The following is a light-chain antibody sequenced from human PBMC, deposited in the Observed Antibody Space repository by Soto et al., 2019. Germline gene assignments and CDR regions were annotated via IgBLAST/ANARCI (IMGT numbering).Light chain of an antibody. J-gene: IGKJ2*01. CDR2: ETS. CDR3: QQTFSLPRK. Sequence: DTQMTQSPCSLSASVGDRVTITCRASQNVRSYVNWYQQKPGKAPNVLIYETSTLQDGVPSRFSGDGYGTDFTLSISSLHPEDFATYYCQQTFSLPRKFGQGTKVDIK. V-gene: IGKV1-39*01. CDR1: QNVRSY.